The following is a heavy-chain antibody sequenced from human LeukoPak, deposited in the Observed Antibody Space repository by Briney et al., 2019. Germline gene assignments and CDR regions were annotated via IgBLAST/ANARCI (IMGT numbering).Heavy chain of an antibody. CDR1: GFTFSSYV. D-gene: IGHD6-19*01. CDR3: ARDRDSSGWYRAFDI. V-gene: IGHV3-21*01. CDR2: ISGSDTST. Sequence: SGGSLRLSCAASGFTFSSYVMSWVRQAPGKGLEWVSTISGSDTSTYYADSVKGRFTISRDNAKNSLYLQMNSLRAEDTAVYYCARDRDSSGWYRAFDIWGQGTMVTVSS. J-gene: IGHJ3*02.